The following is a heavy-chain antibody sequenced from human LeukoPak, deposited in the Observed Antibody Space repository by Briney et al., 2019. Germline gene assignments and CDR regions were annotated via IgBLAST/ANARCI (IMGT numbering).Heavy chain of an antibody. Sequence: SETLSLTCTVSGVSISSGDYYWSWIRQPPGKGLEWIGYIYHSGSTYYNPSLKSRVTISVDTSKNQFSLKLSSVTAADTAVYYCARFPGFRHGMDVWGQGTTVTVSS. V-gene: IGHV4-30-4*01. CDR2: IYHSGST. D-gene: IGHD6-6*01. J-gene: IGHJ6*02. CDR1: GVSISSGDYY. CDR3: ARFPGFRHGMDV.